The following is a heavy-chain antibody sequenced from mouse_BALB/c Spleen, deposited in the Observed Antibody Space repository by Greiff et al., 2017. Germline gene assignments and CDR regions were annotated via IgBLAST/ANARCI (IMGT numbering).Heavy chain of an antibody. CDR3: ARKLRRVYYAMDY. Sequence: QVQLQQSGAELVKPGASVKLSCKASGYTFTSYWMHWVKQRPGQGLEWIGEIDPSDSYTNYNQKFKGKATLTVDKSSSTAYMQLSSLTSEDSAVYYCARKLRRVYYAMDYWGQGTSVTVSS. CDR1: GYTFTSYW. D-gene: IGHD2-4*01. CDR2: IDPSDSYT. V-gene: IGHV1-69*02. J-gene: IGHJ4*01.